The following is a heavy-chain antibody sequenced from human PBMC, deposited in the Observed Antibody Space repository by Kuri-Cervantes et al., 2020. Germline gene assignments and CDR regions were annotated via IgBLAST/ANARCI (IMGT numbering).Heavy chain of an antibody. Sequence: SQTLSLTCAASTFTFSDYWMSWVRQAPGKGLEWIGEINHSGSTNYNPSLKSRVTISVDTSKNQFSLKLSSVTAADTAVYYCARARGTAGTFDYWGQGTLVTVSS. CDR2: INHSGST. J-gene: IGHJ4*02. V-gene: IGHV4-34*01. CDR1: TFTFSDYW. CDR3: ARARGTAGTFDY. D-gene: IGHD1-1*01.